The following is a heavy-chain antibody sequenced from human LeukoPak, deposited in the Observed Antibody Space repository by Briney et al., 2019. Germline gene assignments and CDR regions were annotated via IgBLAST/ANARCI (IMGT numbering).Heavy chain of an antibody. J-gene: IGHJ4*02. Sequence: SETLSLTCAVYGGSFSGYYWSWIRQPPGKGLEWIGEINHSGSTNYNPSLKSRVTISVDTSKNQFSLKLSSVTAADTAVYYCARDLRYGDEGYWGQGTLVTVSS. D-gene: IGHD4-17*01. CDR3: ARDLRYGDEGY. CDR2: INHSGST. CDR1: GGSFSGYY. V-gene: IGHV4-34*01.